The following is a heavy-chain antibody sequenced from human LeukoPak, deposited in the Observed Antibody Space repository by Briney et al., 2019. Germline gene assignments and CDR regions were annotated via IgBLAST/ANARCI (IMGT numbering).Heavy chain of an antibody. CDR1: GGTFSSYA. V-gene: IGHV1-69*05. CDR3: ARQHYYGSGSYENWFDP. Sequence: ASVKVACKVSGGTFSSYAISWVRQAPGQGLEWMGGIIPIFGTANYAQKFQGRVTITTDESTSTAYMELSSLRPEDTAVYYCARQHYYGSGSYENWFDPWGQGTLVTVSS. D-gene: IGHD3-10*01. J-gene: IGHJ5*02. CDR2: IIPIFGTA.